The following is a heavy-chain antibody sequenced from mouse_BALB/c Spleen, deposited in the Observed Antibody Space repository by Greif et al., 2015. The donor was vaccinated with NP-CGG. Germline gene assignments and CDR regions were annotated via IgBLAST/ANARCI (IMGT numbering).Heavy chain of an antibody. V-gene: IGHV2-6-5*01. CDR3: AKQRDALAYYFDY. CDR1: GFSLTDYG. Sequence: VMLVESGPGLVAPSQSLSITCTVSGFSLTDYGVSWIRQPPGKGLEWLGVIWGGGSTYYNSALKSRLSISKDNSKGQVFLKMNSLQTYDTAMYYCAKQRDALAYYFDYWGQGTTLTVSS. D-gene: IGHD3-3*01. J-gene: IGHJ2*01. CDR2: IWGGGST.